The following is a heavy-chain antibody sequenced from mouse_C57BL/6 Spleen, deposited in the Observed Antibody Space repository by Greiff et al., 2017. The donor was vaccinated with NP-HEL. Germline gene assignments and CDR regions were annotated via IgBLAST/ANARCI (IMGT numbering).Heavy chain of an antibody. D-gene: IGHD1-1*01. CDR1: GYTFTSYW. CDR3: ARGGLTGFDY. CDR2: IYPSDSET. V-gene: IGHV1-61*01. J-gene: IGHJ2*01. Sequence: VQLKQPGAELVRPGSSVKLSCKASGYTFTSYWMDWVKQRPGQGLEWIGNIYPSDSETHYNQKFKDKATLTVDKSSSTAYMQLSSLTSEDSAVYYCARGGLTGFDYWGQGTTLTVSS.